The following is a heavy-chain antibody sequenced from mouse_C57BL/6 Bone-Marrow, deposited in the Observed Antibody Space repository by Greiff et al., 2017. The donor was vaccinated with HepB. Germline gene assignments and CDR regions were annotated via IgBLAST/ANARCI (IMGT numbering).Heavy chain of an antibody. V-gene: IGHV1-54*01. D-gene: IGHD1-1*01. CDR3: ARPSYGSTFDY. CDR1: GYAFTNYL. J-gene: IGHJ2*01. CDR2: INPGSGGT. Sequence: LVESGAELVRPGTSVKVSCKASGYAFTNYLIEWVKQRPGQGLEWIGVINPGSGGTNYNEKFKGKATLTADKSSSTAYMQLSSLTSEDSAVYFCARPSYGSTFDYWGQGTTLTVSS.